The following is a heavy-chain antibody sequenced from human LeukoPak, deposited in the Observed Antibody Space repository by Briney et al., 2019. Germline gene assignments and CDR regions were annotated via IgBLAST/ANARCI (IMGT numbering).Heavy chain of an antibody. V-gene: IGHV3-7*01. D-gene: IGHD2-21*02. CDR1: GFTFSSYW. J-gene: IGHJ4*02. CDR3: ARGRVVVTAQFRAGIDF. Sequence: GGSLRLSCAASGFTFSSYWMSWVRQAPGKGLEWVANIKQDGSEKYYVDSVKGRFTISRDNAKNSLYLQMNSLRAEDTAVYYCARGRVVVTAQFRAGIDFWGQGTLVTASS. CDR2: IKQDGSEK.